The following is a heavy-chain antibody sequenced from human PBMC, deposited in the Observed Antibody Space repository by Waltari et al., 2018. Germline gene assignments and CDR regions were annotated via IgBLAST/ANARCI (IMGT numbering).Heavy chain of an antibody. V-gene: IGHV3-74*01. D-gene: IGHD2-15*01. Sequence: EVNLVESGGGLVQPVGSLSLSCAASGLPLSGSWMHWVRQAPGKGLVWVSRINKNGDATSYADSVKGRFTISKDNAKNTLYLEMNSLRAEDTAVYYCARSGGYIDYWGQGTLVTVSS. CDR3: ARSGGYIDY. J-gene: IGHJ4*02. CDR1: GLPLSGSW. CDR2: INKNGDAT.